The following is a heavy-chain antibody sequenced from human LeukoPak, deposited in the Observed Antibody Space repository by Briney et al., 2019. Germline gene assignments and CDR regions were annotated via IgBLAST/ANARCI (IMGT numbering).Heavy chain of an antibody. J-gene: IGHJ4*02. V-gene: IGHV3-48*01. D-gene: IGHD3-16*02. CDR1: GFTFSSYG. CDR2: ISGSGTNS. CDR3: ASGYRSGPICA. Sequence: PGGSLRLSCTASGFTFSSYGISWAREAPGKGLEWVSYISGSGTNSYHADSVKGRFSISRDNSKNSLYLQMNSLRAEDTAMYFCASGYRSGPICAWGQGTLVTVSS.